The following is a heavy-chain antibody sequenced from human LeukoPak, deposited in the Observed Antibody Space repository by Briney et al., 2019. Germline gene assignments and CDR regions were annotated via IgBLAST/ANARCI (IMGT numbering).Heavy chain of an antibody. J-gene: IGHJ4*02. Sequence: PGGSLRLSCAASGFTFSSYWMSWVRQAPGKGLEWVANIKQDGSEKYYVDSVKGRFTISRDNAKNSLYLQMNSLRAEDTAVYSCARETYCTSTTCPIGDHFDYWGQGTLVTVSS. CDR3: ARETYCTSTTCPIGDHFDY. D-gene: IGHD2-2*01. CDR2: IKQDGSEK. CDR1: GFTFSSYW. V-gene: IGHV3-7*01.